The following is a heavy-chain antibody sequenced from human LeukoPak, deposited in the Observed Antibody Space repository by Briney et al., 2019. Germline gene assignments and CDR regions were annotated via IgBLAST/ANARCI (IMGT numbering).Heavy chain of an antibody. D-gene: IGHD5-24*01. CDR1: GFTIRSYA. Sequence: GGSLRLSCAASGFTIRSYAMSWVRQAPGKGLEWVSSISGSDDSTYYADSVKGRFTISRDNSKNTLYLQMNSLRAEDTAVYYCAKDRAREMATISFDYWGQGTLVTVSS. CDR2: ISGSDDST. J-gene: IGHJ4*02. CDR3: AKDRAREMATISFDY. V-gene: IGHV3-23*01.